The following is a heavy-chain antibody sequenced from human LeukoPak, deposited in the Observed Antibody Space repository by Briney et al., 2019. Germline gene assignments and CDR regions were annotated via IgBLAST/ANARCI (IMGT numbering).Heavy chain of an antibody. D-gene: IGHD3-9*01. CDR3: ARDEDYHILTGYERFDY. CDR2: ISAYNSNT. CDR1: GYTLTELS. V-gene: IGHV1-18*01. Sequence: ASVKVSCKVSGYTLTELSMHWVRQAPGQGLEWMGWISAYNSNTNYAQKLQGRVTMTTDTSTSTAYMELRSLRSDDTAVYYCARDEDYHILTGYERFDYWGQGTLVTVSS. J-gene: IGHJ4*02.